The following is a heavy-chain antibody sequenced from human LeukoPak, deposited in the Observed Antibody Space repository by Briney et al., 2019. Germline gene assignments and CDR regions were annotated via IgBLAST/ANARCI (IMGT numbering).Heavy chain of an antibody. CDR3: ARDPPRIAVALRYAFDI. CDR2: INAGNGNT. Sequence: ASVKVSCKASGYTFTGYYMHWVRQAPGQGLEWMGWINAGNGNTKYSQKFQGRVTITRDTSASTAYMELSSLRSEDTAVYYCARDPPRIAVALRYAFDIWGQGTMVTVSS. V-gene: IGHV1-3*01. CDR1: GYTFTGYY. D-gene: IGHD6-19*01. J-gene: IGHJ3*02.